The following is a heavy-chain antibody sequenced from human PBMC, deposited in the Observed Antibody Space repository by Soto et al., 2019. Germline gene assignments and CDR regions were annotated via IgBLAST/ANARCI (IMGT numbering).Heavy chain of an antibody. D-gene: IGHD3-10*01. Sequence: ASVKVSCKASGYTFTGYYMHWVRQAPGQGHEWMRKINPNSGGTNYAQKFQGWVTMTRDTSISTAYMELSRLISDDTAVYYCARASMVRGVIITNWFDPWGQGTLVTVSS. CDR1: GYTFTGYY. CDR3: ARASMVRGVIITNWFDP. CDR2: INPNSGGT. V-gene: IGHV1-2*04. J-gene: IGHJ5*02.